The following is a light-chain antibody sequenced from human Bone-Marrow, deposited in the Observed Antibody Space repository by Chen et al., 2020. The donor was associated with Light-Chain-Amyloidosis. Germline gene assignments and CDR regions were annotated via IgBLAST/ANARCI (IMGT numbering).Light chain of an antibody. J-gene: IGLJ3*02. V-gene: IGLV1-51*02. CDR1: NSNIGINY. Sequence: QSVLTQPPSVSAAPGQKVTISCSGSNSNIGINYGSWYQQLPGTSPKLPIYENNQRPSEVSDRFSGSKSCTSATLGVAGLQAGDEADYYCATWDSSRTVLMFGGGTKLTVL. CDR3: ATWDSSRTVLM. CDR2: ENN.